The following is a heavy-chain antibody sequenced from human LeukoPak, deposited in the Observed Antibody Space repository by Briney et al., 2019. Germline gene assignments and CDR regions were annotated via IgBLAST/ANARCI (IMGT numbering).Heavy chain of an antibody. V-gene: IGHV3-48*02. CDR3: ARVSAPGTSGWYFGY. CDR1: GFTFSSYG. D-gene: IGHD6-19*01. CDR2: ISTSSNRI. Sequence: GGSLRLSCAASGFTFSSYGMNWVRQAPGKGLEWVSYISTSSNRIDYADSVKGRFTMSRDNAKNLLYLQMNSLRDEDTAMFYCARVSAPGTSGWYFGYWGQGTLVTVSS. J-gene: IGHJ4*02.